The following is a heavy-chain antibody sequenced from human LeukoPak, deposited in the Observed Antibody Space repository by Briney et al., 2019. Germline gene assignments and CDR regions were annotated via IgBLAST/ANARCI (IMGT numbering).Heavy chain of an antibody. V-gene: IGHV1-18*01. CDR1: GSTFISYG. J-gene: IGHJ4*02. CDR2: ISAYNGNT. D-gene: IGHD1-26*01. CDR3: ARDVSSGSWWEGETFDY. Sequence: ASVKVCCKASGSTFISYGISWVRQAPGHGLEGMGWISAYNGNTKYTQKLQGRVTVTTETSTSTAYMDLRSLRSHDTAVYYCARDVSSGSWWEGETFDYWGQGTLVIVPS.